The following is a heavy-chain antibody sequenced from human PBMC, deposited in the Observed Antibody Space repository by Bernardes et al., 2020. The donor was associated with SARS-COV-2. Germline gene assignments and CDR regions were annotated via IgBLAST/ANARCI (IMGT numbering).Heavy chain of an antibody. Sequence: GGSLRLSCAASGFTFSSYAMSWVRQAPGKGLEWVSAISGSGGSTYYADSVKGRFTISRDNSKNTLYLQMNSLRAEDTAVYYCATYYDYVWGSYRDPYYFDYWGQGTLVTVSS. J-gene: IGHJ4*02. V-gene: IGHV3-23*01. D-gene: IGHD3-16*02. CDR1: GFTFSSYA. CDR3: ATYYDYVWGSYRDPYYFDY. CDR2: ISGSGGST.